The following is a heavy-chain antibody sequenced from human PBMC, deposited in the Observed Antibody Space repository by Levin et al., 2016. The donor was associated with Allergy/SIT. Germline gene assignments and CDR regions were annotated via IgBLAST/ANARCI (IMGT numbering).Heavy chain of an antibody. Sequence: GGSLRLSCAASGFTFSSFAMSWVRQAPGKGLEWVSGISGSGANTYYADSVKGRFTISRDNSKSVLYLQMNSLRAEDTAFYHCAKDPAISYTISWFGSGFDIWGQGTMVNVSS. V-gene: IGHV3-23*01. CDR3: AKDPAISYTISWFGSGFDI. D-gene: IGHD3-10*01. CDR1: GFTFSSFA. CDR2: ISGSGANT. J-gene: IGHJ3*02.